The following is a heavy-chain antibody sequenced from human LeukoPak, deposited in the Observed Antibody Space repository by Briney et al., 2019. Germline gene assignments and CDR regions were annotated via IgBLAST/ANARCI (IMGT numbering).Heavy chain of an antibody. D-gene: IGHD5-18*01. J-gene: IGHJ3*02. CDR3: ARDLSSRGYTYGTPAFTFDI. CDR2: ISSDSSTI. V-gene: IGHV3-48*01. Sequence: SGGSLRLSCAASGFTFSSYSTNWVRQAPGKGLEWVSSISSDSSTIYYADSLKGRFTISRDNAKNSLSLLMNSLRAEDTAVYYCARDLSSRGYTYGTPAFTFDIWGQGTMVTVSS. CDR1: GFTFSSYS.